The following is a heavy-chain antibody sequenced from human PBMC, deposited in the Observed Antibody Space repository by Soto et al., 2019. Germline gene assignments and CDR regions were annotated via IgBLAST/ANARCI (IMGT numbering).Heavy chain of an antibody. CDR3: ARVGANGVRQYYYYMDV. V-gene: IGHV4-59*01. CDR1: GGSISSYY. Sequence: QVQLQESGPGLVKPSETLSLTCTVSGGSISSYYWSWIRQPPGKGLEWIGYIYYSGSTNYNPSLKSRVTRSVDTSKNQFSLKLSSVTAADTAVYYCARVGANGVRQYYYYMDVWGKGTTVTVSS. CDR2: IYYSGST. J-gene: IGHJ6*03. D-gene: IGHD2-8*01.